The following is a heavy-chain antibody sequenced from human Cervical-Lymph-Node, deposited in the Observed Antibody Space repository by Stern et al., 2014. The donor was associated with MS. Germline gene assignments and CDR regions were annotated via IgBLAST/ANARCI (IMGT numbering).Heavy chain of an antibody. V-gene: IGHV1-46*01. CDR2: INPKTGTT. D-gene: IGHD3-3*01. CDR3: ARDTMT. J-gene: IGHJ5*02. Sequence: VQLLESGTEVKQSGASVKVSCKASGYTFTRFYIHWVRQAPGQGPEWMGTINPKTGTTKYAERFQDRVTMTRDTSTTTVHMELSSVTSDDSAVYYCARDTMTWGQGTLVIVSS. CDR1: GYTFTRFY.